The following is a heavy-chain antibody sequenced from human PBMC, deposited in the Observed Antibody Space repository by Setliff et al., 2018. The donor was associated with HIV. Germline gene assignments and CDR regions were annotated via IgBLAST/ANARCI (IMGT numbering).Heavy chain of an antibody. J-gene: IGHJ3*01. D-gene: IGHD1-1*01. Sequence: PSETLSLTCAVYGGSFSGYYWNWVRQAPGKGLEWVSSISSSSSYIYYADSVKGRFTISRDNAKNSLSLQMNSLRAEDTAIYYCAKDIRINSYTEPDGAFDLWGQGTMVTVSS. V-gene: IGHV3-21*01. CDR1: GGSFSGYY. CDR3: AKDIRINSYTEPDGAFDL. CDR2: ISSSSSYI.